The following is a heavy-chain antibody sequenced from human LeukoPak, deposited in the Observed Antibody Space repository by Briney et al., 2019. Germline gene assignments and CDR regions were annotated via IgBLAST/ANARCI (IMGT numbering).Heavy chain of an antibody. Sequence: PSETLSLTCTVSGGSISSYYWSWLRQPPGKGLEWIGYIYYSGSTNYNPSLKSRVTISVDTSKNQFSLKLSSVTAADTAVYYCARLVVAATPFDYWGQGTLVTVSS. CDR2: IYYSGST. CDR1: GGSISSYY. V-gene: IGHV4-59*08. D-gene: IGHD2-15*01. J-gene: IGHJ4*02. CDR3: ARLVVAATPFDY.